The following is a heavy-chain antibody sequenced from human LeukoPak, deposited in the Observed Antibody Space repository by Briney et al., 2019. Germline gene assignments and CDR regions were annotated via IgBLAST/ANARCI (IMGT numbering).Heavy chain of an antibody. CDR3: ASSDYDFWSGYYRDY. D-gene: IGHD3-3*01. Sequence: GSSVKVSCKASGGTFSSYAISWVRQAPGQGLEWMGRIIPIFGTANYAQKFQGRVTITTDESTSTAYMELSSLRSEDMAVYYCASSDYDFWSGYYRDYWGQGTLVTVSS. V-gene: IGHV1-69*05. CDR2: IIPIFGTA. J-gene: IGHJ4*02. CDR1: GGTFSSYA.